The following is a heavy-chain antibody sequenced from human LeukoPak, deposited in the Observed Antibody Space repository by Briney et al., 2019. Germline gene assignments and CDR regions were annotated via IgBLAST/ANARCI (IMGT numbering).Heavy chain of an antibody. Sequence: GGSLRLSRAASGFTFSSYWMHWVRQAPGKGLEWVSVIGGGTGSTYYADSVKGRFTISRDNSKNTLYLQMNSLRAEDTAIYYCASGDSSSWYSFDYWGQGTLVTVSS. CDR2: IGGGTGST. CDR1: GFTFSSYW. V-gene: IGHV3-23*01. CDR3: ASGDSSSWYSFDY. J-gene: IGHJ4*02. D-gene: IGHD6-13*01.